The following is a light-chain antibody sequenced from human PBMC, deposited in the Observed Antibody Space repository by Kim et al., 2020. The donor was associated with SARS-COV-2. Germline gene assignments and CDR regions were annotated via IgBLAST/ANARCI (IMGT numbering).Light chain of an antibody. V-gene: IGKV1-5*03. CDR2: EAS. CDR1: QSIGTR. CDR3: QHYIIYSYT. J-gene: IGKJ2*01. Sequence: SASVGDSVTITCRASQSIGTRLAWYQHKPGRAPKLLIYEASTLESGVPSRFSGSGSGTAFILTINRLQPDDFAVYYCQHYIIYSYTFGQGTKLEI.